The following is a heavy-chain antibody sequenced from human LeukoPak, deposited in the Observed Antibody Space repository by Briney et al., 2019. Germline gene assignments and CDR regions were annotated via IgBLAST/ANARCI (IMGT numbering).Heavy chain of an antibody. CDR3: ARSHPPAYSSSWFRSFDI. V-gene: IGHV4-59*01. J-gene: IGHJ3*02. Sequence: SETLSLTCTVSGGSISSYYWSWIRQPPGKGLEWIGYIYYSGSTNYDPSLKGRVTISVDTSKNQFSLKLSSVTAADTAVYYCARSHPPAYSSSWFRSFDIWGQGTMVTVSS. CDR1: GGSISSYY. D-gene: IGHD6-13*01. CDR2: IYYSGST.